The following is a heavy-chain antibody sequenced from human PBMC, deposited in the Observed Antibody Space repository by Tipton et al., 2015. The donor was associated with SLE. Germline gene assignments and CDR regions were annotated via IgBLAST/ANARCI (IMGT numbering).Heavy chain of an antibody. CDR3: ARGGHYDFWSGYSEFDY. CDR2: ISTYNENT. D-gene: IGHD3-3*01. J-gene: IGHJ4*02. CDR1: GYTFTTYG. V-gene: IGHV1-18*01. Sequence: QLVQSGPEVKKSGASVKVSCKASGYTFTTYGISWVRQAPGQGLEWMGWISTYNENTNCEQKFQGRVTMTKDTSTSTAYMELRSLRSDDTAVYYCARGGHYDFWSGYSEFDYWGQGTLVTVSS.